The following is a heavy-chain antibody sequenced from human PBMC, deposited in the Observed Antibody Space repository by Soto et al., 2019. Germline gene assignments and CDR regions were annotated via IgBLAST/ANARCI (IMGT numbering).Heavy chain of an antibody. CDR3: ASDRESVSELDY. J-gene: IGHJ4*02. CDR1: GFTFSSYA. D-gene: IGHD1-26*01. V-gene: IGHV3-30-3*01. CDR2: ISKDGSNK. Sequence: QVQLVESGGGVVQPGRSLRLSCAASGFTFSSYAIHWVRQAPGKGLEWVAVISKDGSNKYYAGSVKGRFTISRDNSKNPLYLQMNSLLAEGTAVYCCASDRESVSELDYWGQGTLVTVSS.